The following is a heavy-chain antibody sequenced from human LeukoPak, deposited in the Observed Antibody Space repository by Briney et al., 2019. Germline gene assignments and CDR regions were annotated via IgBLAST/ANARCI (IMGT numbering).Heavy chain of an antibody. CDR2: TYDRSKWNN. CDR1: GDSVSINSAA. D-gene: IGHD2-15*01. Sequence: SQTLSLTCAISGDSVSINSAAWNWISQSRSGGLEWQVWTYDRSKWNNDYAVSVKSRITINPDTSKNQSSLQLNSVTPEDTAVYYCARTPVVAAQDFDYWGQGTLVTVSS. J-gene: IGHJ4*02. CDR3: ARTPVVAAQDFDY. V-gene: IGHV6-1*01.